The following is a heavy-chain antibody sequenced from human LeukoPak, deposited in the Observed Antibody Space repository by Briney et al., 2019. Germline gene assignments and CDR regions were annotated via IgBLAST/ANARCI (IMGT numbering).Heavy chain of an antibody. V-gene: IGHV4-34*01. CDR1: GGSFSGYY. D-gene: IGHD6-13*01. CDR2: INHSGST. CDR3: ARVGSSWYEDYFDY. Sequence: SETLSLTCAVYGGSFSGYYWSWIRQPPAKGLGCIGEINHSGSTNYNPSLKSRVTISVDTSKNQFSLKLSSVTAADTAVYYCARVGSSWYEDYFDYWGQGTLVTVSS. J-gene: IGHJ4*02.